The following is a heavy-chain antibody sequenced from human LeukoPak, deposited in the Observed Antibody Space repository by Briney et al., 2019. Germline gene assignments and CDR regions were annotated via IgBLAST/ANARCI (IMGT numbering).Heavy chain of an antibody. CDR3: ARDPYYDILTGYSPELDY. Sequence: GGSLRLSCAASGFTSSDYYMSWIRQAPGKGLEWVSYISSSGSTIYYADSVKGRFTISRDNAKNSLYLQMNSLRAEDTAVYYCARDPYYDILTGYSPELDYWGQGTLVTVSS. D-gene: IGHD3-9*01. CDR1: GFTSSDYY. V-gene: IGHV3-11*01. CDR2: ISSSGSTI. J-gene: IGHJ4*02.